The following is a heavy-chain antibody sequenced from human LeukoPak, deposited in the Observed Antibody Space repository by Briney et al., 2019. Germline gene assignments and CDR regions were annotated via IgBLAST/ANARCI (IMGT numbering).Heavy chain of an antibody. D-gene: IGHD4-17*01. CDR3: ARVAYGAQAFDI. Sequence: PGGSLRLSCAASGFTFSSYGMHWVRQAPGKGREWVAFIRYDGSNKYYADSVKGRFTISRDNAKNSLYLQMNSLRAEDTAVYYCARVAYGAQAFDIWGQGTMVTVSS. V-gene: IGHV3-30*02. J-gene: IGHJ3*02. CDR1: GFTFSSYG. CDR2: IRYDGSNK.